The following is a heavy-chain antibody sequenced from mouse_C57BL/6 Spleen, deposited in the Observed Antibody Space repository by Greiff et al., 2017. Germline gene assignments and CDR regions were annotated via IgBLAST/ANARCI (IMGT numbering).Heavy chain of an antibody. J-gene: IGHJ3*01. CDR1: GYTFTSYW. Sequence: QVQLQQPGAELVMPGPSVKLSCKASGYTFTSYWMHWVKQRPGQGLEWIGEIDPSDSSTNYNQKFKGKSTLTVDKSTSTAYMQLSSLTSEDSAVYYCASSYGNYVGFAYWGQGTLVTVSA. V-gene: IGHV1-69*01. CDR3: ASSYGNYVGFAY. CDR2: IDPSDSST. D-gene: IGHD2-1*01.